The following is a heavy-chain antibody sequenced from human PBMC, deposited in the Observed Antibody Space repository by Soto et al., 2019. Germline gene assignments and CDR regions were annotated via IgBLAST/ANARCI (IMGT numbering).Heavy chain of an antibody. Sequence: SETLSLTCTVSGGSISSGDYYWSWIRQPPGKGLEWIGYIYYSGSTYYNPSLKSRVTISVDTSKNQFSLKLSSVTAADTAVFYCARLEERDCISTSCYGVYFDYWGQGTLVTVSS. J-gene: IGHJ4*02. V-gene: IGHV4-30-4*01. D-gene: IGHD2-2*01. CDR2: IYYSGST. CDR1: GGSISSGDYY. CDR3: ARLEERDCISTSCYGVYFDY.